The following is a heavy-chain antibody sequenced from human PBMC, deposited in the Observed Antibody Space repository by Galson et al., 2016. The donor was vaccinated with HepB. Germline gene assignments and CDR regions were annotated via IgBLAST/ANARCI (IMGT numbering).Heavy chain of an antibody. CDR3: AKGGRYCGGDCYSH. V-gene: IGHV3-23*01. Sequence: SLRLSCAASGFTFSTYAMSWVRQSPGKGLEWVSTFRENGGSTYYADSVKGRFTISRDNSKNTLFLRMNSLRVEDTGVYYCAKGGRYCGGDCYSHWGQGTLVTVPS. J-gene: IGHJ4*02. D-gene: IGHD2-21*02. CDR1: GFTFSTYA. CDR2: FRENGGST.